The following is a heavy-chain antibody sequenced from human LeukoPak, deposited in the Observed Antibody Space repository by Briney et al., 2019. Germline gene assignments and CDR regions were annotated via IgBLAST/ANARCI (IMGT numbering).Heavy chain of an antibody. CDR1: GFTFSSYS. J-gene: IGHJ4*02. CDR2: ISSSSTYI. CDR3: ARDRVPAAIWGTQIDY. D-gene: IGHD2-2*02. V-gene: IGHV3-21*01. Sequence: PGGSLRLSCAASGFTFSSYSMNWVRQAPGKGLEWVSSISSSSTYIYYADSVKGRFTISRDNAKNSLYLQMNSLRAEDTAVYYCARDRVPAAIWGTQIDYWGQGTLVTVSS.